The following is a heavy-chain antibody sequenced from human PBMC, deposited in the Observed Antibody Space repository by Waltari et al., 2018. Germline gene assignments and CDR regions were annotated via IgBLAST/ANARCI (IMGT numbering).Heavy chain of an antibody. CDR2: MKPNSGNT. J-gene: IGHJ6*02. V-gene: IGHV1-8*01. D-gene: IGHD6-6*01. CDR1: GDHFTSYD. CDR3: ARGNVIAARSNYYYYGMDV. Sequence: QVQLVQSGAEVKTPGASVTVYCQASGDHFTSYDNNWVRQATGQGLDWRGWMKPNSGNTGYAQKFQGRVTMTRNTSISTAYMELSSLRSEDTAVYYCARGNVIAARSNYYYYGMDVWGQGTTVTVSS.